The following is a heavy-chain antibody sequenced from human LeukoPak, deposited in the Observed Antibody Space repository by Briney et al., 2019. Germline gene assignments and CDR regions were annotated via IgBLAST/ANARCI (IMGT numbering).Heavy chain of an antibody. CDR3: ARRLGNYNPYFDY. Sequence: SETLSLTCTVSGGSINNNYWGWIRQPPGKGLEWIGSVYYTGSTYYNPSLKSRVTISVDTSKNQFSLKLSSVAAADTAIYYCARRLGNYNPYFDYWGQGTLVTVSS. CDR1: GGSINNNY. J-gene: IGHJ4*02. CDR2: VYYTGST. V-gene: IGHV4-39*01. D-gene: IGHD3-10*01.